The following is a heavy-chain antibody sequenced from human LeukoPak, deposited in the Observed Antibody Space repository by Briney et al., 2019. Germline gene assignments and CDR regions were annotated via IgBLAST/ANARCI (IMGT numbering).Heavy chain of an antibody. CDR3: AKPFGTGTWNNYFDY. V-gene: IGHV3-30*04. D-gene: IGHD3/OR15-3a*01. Sequence: PGGSLRLSCAASGFTFSSYAMHWVRQAPGKGLEWVAVISYDGSNKYYADSVKGRFTISRDTSKNTLYLQMNSLRAEDTAVYYCAKPFGTGTWNNYFDYWGQGTLVTVSS. J-gene: IGHJ4*02. CDR1: GFTFSSYA. CDR2: ISYDGSNK.